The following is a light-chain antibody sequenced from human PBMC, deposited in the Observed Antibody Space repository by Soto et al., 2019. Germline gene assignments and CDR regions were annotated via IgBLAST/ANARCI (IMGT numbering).Light chain of an antibody. J-gene: IGKJ1*01. V-gene: IGKV3-15*01. CDR1: QSVSSS. CDR3: LQYNNWWT. CDR2: GAS. Sequence: DMVMTQSPATLSVSPGERATLSCRAGQSVSSSLAWYQQKPGRSPRLLIYGASTRAIGIPARFSGSGSGTEFTLTISSLQSEDFSVYYCLQYNNWWTFGQGTKVAIK.